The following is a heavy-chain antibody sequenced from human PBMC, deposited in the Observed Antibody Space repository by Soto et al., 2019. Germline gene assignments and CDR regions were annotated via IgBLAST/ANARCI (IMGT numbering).Heavy chain of an antibody. CDR1: GYLFTAYS. D-gene: IGHD2-15*01. Sequence: VASVKVSCKASGYLFTAYSMHWVRLAPGQGLEWMGVVNPSGGSTKYAQNFQGRVTMTRDTSTTTIYMELSSLRSDDTAIYYCAREENCSGGTCYSEYFHRWGQGTLVTVS. J-gene: IGHJ1*01. CDR3: AREENCSGGTCYSEYFHR. V-gene: IGHV1-46*01. CDR2: VNPSGGST.